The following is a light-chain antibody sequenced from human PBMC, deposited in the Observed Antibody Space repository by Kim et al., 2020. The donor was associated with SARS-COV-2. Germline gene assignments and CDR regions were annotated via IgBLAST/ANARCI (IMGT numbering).Light chain of an antibody. V-gene: IGLV1-40*01. Sequence: PGRRVTTSCSGSSSNIGIRYDVHWYQQLQGRTPKLLIYGNTNRPSGVPYRFSVSASGTSVSLAITGLQAEDEADYYCQSYDSSHVIFGGGTQLTVL. CDR3: QSYDSSHVI. J-gene: IGLJ2*01. CDR1: SSNIGIRYD. CDR2: GNT.